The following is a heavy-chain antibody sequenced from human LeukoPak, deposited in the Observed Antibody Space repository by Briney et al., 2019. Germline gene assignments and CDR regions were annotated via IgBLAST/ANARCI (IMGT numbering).Heavy chain of an antibody. CDR2: IKQDGSDK. V-gene: IGHV3-7*01. Sequence: PGGSLRLSCTASGFTFSSPLMSWVRQAPGKGLEWVANIKQDGSDKYYVDSVRGRFTISRDNAKNSLYLQLDSLRVEDTAVYYCARGYGYGSTGTYWGQGTLVTVSS. CDR3: ARGYGYGSTGTY. CDR1: GFTFSSPL. J-gene: IGHJ4*02. D-gene: IGHD5-18*01.